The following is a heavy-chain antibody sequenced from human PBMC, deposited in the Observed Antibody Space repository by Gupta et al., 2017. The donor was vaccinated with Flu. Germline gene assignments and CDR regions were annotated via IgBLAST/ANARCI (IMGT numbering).Heavy chain of an antibody. J-gene: IGHJ4*02. CDR2: IRGSGGGGST. V-gene: IGHV3-23*01. D-gene: IGHD6-13*01. CDR1: SSYD. CDR3: ARGGGSSWYDY. Sequence: SSYDMSGVRQAPGKGLEWVSAIRGSGGGGSTYYADSVKGRLTISRDNSKNTLYLQMNTLRAEDTAVYYCARGGGSSWYDYWGQGTLVTVSS.